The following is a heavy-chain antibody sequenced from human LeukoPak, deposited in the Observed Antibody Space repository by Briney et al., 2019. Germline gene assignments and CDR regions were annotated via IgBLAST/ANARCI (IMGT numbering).Heavy chain of an antibody. J-gene: IGHJ4*02. V-gene: IGHV4-34*01. Sequence: PSETLSLTCAVYGGSFSGYYWSWIRQPPGKGLDWIGEINHSRSTNYNPSLTSRVTISVDTSKNQSSLKLSSVTAADTAVYYCASSCSGGSCSTPTRLDYWGQGTLVTVSS. CDR1: GGSFSGYY. D-gene: IGHD2-15*01. CDR2: INHSRST. CDR3: ASSCSGGSCSTPTRLDY.